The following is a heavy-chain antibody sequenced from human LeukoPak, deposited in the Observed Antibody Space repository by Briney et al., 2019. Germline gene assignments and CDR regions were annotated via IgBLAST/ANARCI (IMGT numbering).Heavy chain of an antibody. V-gene: IGHV3-30*02. J-gene: IGHJ5*02. Sequence: GGSLRLSCAASGFTFSRYGLRWVRQAPGKGLEWVAFIRGDGSTRYYTDSVKGRFTVSRDNSKNTLYLQMDSLRAEDTAVYYCAKDAWEIYSSSFYLAGRANWFDPWGQGTLVTVSS. D-gene: IGHD6-13*01. CDR3: AKDAWEIYSSSFYLAGRANWFDP. CDR1: GFTFSRYG. CDR2: IRGDGSTR.